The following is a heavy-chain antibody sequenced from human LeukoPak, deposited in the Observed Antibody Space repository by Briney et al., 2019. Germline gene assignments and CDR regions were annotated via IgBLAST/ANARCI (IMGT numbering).Heavy chain of an antibody. J-gene: IGHJ4*02. CDR3: AREGSYCVGGDCYSFDF. CDR1: GYRFISNY. CDR2: MHPGNGNT. D-gene: IGHD2-21*02. V-gene: IGHV1-2*02. Sequence: ASVKVSCKASGYRFISNYIQWVRQAPGLGPEWMGWMHPGNGNTRYAEKFQGRVTMTRDMSINTAYLDLSSLRSDDTAVYYCAREGSYCVGGDCYSFDFWGQGTLITVSS.